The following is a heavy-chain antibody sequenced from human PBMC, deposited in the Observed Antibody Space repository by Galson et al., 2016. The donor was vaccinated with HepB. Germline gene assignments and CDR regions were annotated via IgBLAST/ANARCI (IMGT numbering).Heavy chain of an antibody. CDR2: IWHDGSKK. CDR3: ATDGPWGSACCHGSHPCGLDV. CDR1: GFTFSSYG. D-gene: IGHD2-2*01. V-gene: IGHV3-33*01. Sequence: SLRLSCAASGFTFSSYGFHWVRQAPDKGLEWVAVIWHDGSKKYYADSVKGRFTFSRDDSKNTLYLQMNSLRAEDTAVYYCATDGPWGSACCHGSHPCGLDVWGQGTTVIVSS. J-gene: IGHJ6*02.